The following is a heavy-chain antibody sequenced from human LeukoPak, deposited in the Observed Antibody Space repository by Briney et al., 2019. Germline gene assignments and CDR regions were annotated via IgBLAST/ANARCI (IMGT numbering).Heavy chain of an antibody. CDR3: AREAEAREFDF. CDR2: IYYSGST. J-gene: IGHJ4*02. Sequence: SETLSLTCTVSGGSISSYYWSWIRQPPGKGLEWIGYIYYSGSTNYNPSLKGRVTISVDTSKNQFSLKLSSVTGADTAVYYCAREAEAREFDFWGQGTLVTVSS. CDR1: GGSISSYY. V-gene: IGHV4-59*01.